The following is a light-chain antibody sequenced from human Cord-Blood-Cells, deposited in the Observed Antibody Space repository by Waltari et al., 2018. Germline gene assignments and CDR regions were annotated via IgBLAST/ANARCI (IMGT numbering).Light chain of an antibody. CDR3: SSYAGSNNLV. Sequence: QSALTQPPSASGSPGQSVTIPCTGTSSDVGGYNSVSWDQQHPGKAPKLMIYGVSKRPSGVPDRFSGSKSGNTASLTVSGLQAGDEADYYCSSYAGSNNLVFGGGTKLTVL. CDR1: SSDVGGYNS. CDR2: GVS. V-gene: IGLV2-8*01. J-gene: IGLJ3*02.